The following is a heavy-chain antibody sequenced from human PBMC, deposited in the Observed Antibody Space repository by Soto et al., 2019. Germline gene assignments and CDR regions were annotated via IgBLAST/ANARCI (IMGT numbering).Heavy chain of an antibody. D-gene: IGHD6-19*01. CDR1: GDSYSISTYS. Sequence: PSETLSLTCNMSGDSYSISTYSWSWIRQPPGKALQWIGFIYQSGVTSYNPSLASRVSISLDRSNNQCSLKLKSVTAADTAVYFCAGMPYTSGLYFDPWGQGTLVTVSS. CDR2: IYQSGVT. J-gene: IGHJ5*02. V-gene: IGHV4-30-2*01. CDR3: AGMPYTSGLYFDP.